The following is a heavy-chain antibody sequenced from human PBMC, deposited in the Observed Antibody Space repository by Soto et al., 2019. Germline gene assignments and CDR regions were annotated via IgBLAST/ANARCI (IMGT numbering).Heavy chain of an antibody. CDR3: AKDYRSESYYLDY. Sequence: QVQLVQSGDEVKKPGASVKVSCKTSGYTFTSFGVSWVRQAPGQGLEWMGWISGYNGNTDYAQKFQGRVTMTTDTSTNTAYMELRSLRPDDTAVFYCAKDYRSESYYLDYWGQASLATVSS. V-gene: IGHV1-18*01. CDR2: ISGYNGNT. CDR1: GYTFTSFG. J-gene: IGHJ4*02. D-gene: IGHD3-10*01.